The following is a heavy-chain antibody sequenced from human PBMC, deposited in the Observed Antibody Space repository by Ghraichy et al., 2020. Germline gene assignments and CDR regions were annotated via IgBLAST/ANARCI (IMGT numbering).Heavy chain of an antibody. J-gene: IGHJ4*02. V-gene: IGHV4-30-2*01. Sequence: SETLSLTCTVSGGYISSGGYSWTWIRQPPGKGLEWIGYILHSGLTYYDPSLKGRLSMSLDRSKKQFSLKLSSMTAADTAVYYCARGGVREQVMYDHWGQGTLVTVSP. CDR3: ARGGVREQVMYDH. D-gene: IGHD2-8*02. CDR1: GGYISSGGYS. CDR2: ILHSGLT.